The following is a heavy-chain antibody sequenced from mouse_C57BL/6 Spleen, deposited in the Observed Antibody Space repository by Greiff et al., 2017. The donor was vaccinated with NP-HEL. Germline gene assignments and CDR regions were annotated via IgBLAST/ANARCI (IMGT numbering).Heavy chain of an antibody. V-gene: IGHV1-81*01. CDR2: IYPRSGNT. Sequence: QVQLQQSGAELARPGASVKLSCKASGYTFTSYGISWVKQRTGQGLEWIGEIYPRSGNTYYNEKFKGKATLTADKSSSTAYMELRSLTSEDSAVYFCARGDGPSYAMDYWGQGTSVTVSS. CDR1: GYTFTSYG. D-gene: IGHD3-3*01. CDR3: ARGDGPSYAMDY. J-gene: IGHJ4*01.